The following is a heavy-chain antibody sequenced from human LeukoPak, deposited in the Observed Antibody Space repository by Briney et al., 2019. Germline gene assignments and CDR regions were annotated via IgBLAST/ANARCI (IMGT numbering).Heavy chain of an antibody. V-gene: IGHV3-23*01. CDR2: ISGSGGST. D-gene: IGHD3-9*01. CDR1: GFTFGSYA. Sequence: GGSLRLSCAASGFTFGSYAMSWVRQAPGKGLEWVSAISGSGGSTYYADSVKGRFTISRDNSKNTLYLQMNSLRAEDTAVYYCAKEGPLRYFDWLPNHYYMDVWGKGTTVTVSS. J-gene: IGHJ6*03. CDR3: AKEGPLRYFDWLPNHYYMDV.